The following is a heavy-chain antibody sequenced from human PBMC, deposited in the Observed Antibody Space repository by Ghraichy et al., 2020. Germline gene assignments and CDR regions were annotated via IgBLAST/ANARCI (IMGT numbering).Heavy chain of an antibody. V-gene: IGHV3-30*02. Sequence: GSLRLSCAASGFTFSSYGMHWVRQAPGKGLEWVAFIRYDGSNKYYADSVKGRFTISRDNSKNTLYLQMNSLRAEDTAVYYCAKCLIPVAATPGQDAYYYGMDVWGQGTTVTVSS. CDR1: GFTFSSYG. J-gene: IGHJ6*02. CDR2: IRYDGSNK. D-gene: IGHD2-15*01. CDR3: AKCLIPVAATPGQDAYYYGMDV.